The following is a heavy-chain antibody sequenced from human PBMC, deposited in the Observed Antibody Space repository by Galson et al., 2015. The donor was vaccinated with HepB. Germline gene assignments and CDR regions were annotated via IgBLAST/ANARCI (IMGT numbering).Heavy chain of an antibody. J-gene: IGHJ4*02. V-gene: IGHV1-24*01. D-gene: IGHD2/OR15-2a*01. CDR3: ATDTGRLYFGDHRGGGAY. Sequence: SVKVSCKVSRNIRSEMIIHWVRQAPERGLEWLGGFNPGDAGSIYAQRFQGRFTMTEDTSTNTAYTELSRLRREDTAVYYCATDTGRLYFGDHRGGGAYWGQGTLVAVSS. CDR1: RNIRSEMI. CDR2: FNPGDAGS.